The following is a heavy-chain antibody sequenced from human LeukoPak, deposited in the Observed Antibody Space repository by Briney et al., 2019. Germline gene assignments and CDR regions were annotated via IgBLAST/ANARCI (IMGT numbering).Heavy chain of an antibody. D-gene: IGHD2-21*01. Sequence: ASVNVSCKASRYTFTSYVINWARQATGQELEGMGWMNPKRGNTGYAQKFQGRVAMTRNTSISTAYMELSSLRSEDTAVYYCARVRFSATRPPLRWLKTQVHDYWGQGTLVTVSS. CDR2: MNPKRGNT. J-gene: IGHJ4*02. CDR3: ARVRFSATRPPLRWLKTQVHDY. V-gene: IGHV1-8*01. CDR1: RYTFTSYV.